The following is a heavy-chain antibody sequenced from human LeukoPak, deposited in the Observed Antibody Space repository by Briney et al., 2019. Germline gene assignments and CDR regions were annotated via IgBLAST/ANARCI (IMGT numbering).Heavy chain of an antibody. D-gene: IGHD6-19*01. CDR2: ITPYNDKT. J-gene: IGHJ4*02. V-gene: IGHV1-18*01. Sequence: GASVKVSCKTSGYTFTNYFIAWVRQAPGQGLEWMGWITPYNDKTNYGQNVQGRVTMATDTSASTAYMELRSLKSDDTAVYHCARVTYKGGWNKFDFWGQGTLVTVSS. CDR3: ARVTYKGGWNKFDF. CDR1: GYTFTNYF.